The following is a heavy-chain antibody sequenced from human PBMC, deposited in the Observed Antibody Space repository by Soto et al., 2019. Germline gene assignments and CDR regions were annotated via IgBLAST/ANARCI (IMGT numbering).Heavy chain of an antibody. CDR3: ARDKVATPPRPYYHYGMDV. CDR1: GDSVSSNSAA. CDR2: TYYRSKWYN. Sequence: SQTLSLTCAISGDSVSSNSAAWNWIRQSPSRGLEWLGRTYYRSKWYNDYAVSVKSRITINPDTSKNQFSLQLNSVTPEDTAVYYCARDKVATPPRPYYHYGMDVWGPGTTVTVSS. V-gene: IGHV6-1*01. D-gene: IGHD5-12*01. J-gene: IGHJ6*02.